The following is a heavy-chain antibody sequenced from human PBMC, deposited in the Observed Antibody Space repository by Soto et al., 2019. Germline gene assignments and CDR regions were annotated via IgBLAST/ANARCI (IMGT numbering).Heavy chain of an antibody. Sequence: SETLSLTCTVSGAPISRYYWSWIRQTPGKGLEWIGYIYYSGSTNYNPSLKSRVTISVDTSKNQFSLKLTSVTAADTAVYYCSRGSMVRGANYYYYYGMDVWGQGTTVTVSS. CDR2: IYYSGST. CDR1: GAPISRYY. J-gene: IGHJ6*02. V-gene: IGHV4-59*01. CDR3: SRGSMVRGANYYYYYGMDV. D-gene: IGHD3-10*01.